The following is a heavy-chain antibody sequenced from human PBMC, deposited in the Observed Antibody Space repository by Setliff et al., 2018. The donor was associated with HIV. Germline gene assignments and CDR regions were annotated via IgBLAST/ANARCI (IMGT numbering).Heavy chain of an antibody. D-gene: IGHD3-10*01. CDR3: ARVVITMVRGVISAWFDP. J-gene: IGHJ5*02. Sequence: SETLSLTCAVYGGSFSGYYWSWIRQPPGKGLEWIGEINHSGSTNYNPSLKSRVTISVDTSKNQFSLKLSSVTAADTAVYYCARVVITMVRGVISAWFDPWGQGTLVTVSS. CDR2: INHSGST. V-gene: IGHV4-34*01. CDR1: GGSFSGYY.